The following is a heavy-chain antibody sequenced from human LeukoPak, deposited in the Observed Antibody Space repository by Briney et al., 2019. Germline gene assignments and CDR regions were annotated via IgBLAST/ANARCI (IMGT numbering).Heavy chain of an antibody. CDR2: ICSGGSYK. J-gene: IGHJ4*02. V-gene: IGHV3-33*01. CDR3: ARDFSLQLFDY. CDR1: GFTFSSYG. D-gene: IGHD5-24*01. Sequence: QPGGSLRLSCAASGFTFSSYGFHWVRQAPGKGLEWVAVICSGGSYKYYADSVKGRFTISRDDSKNTLYLQMNSLRAEDTAVYYCARDFSLQLFDYWGQGTLVTVFS.